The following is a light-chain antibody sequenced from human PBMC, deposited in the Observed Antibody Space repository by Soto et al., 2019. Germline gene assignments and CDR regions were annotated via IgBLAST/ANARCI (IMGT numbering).Light chain of an antibody. CDR1: PSVSNS. Sequence: PGERATLSCRASPSVSNSLAWYQHKPGQAPRLLIYDASNRATGVPTRFSGSGSGTDFTLTISSLEPEDFAVYYCQHYKTFGQGTKVDIK. V-gene: IGKV3-11*01. J-gene: IGKJ1*01. CDR3: QHYKT. CDR2: DAS.